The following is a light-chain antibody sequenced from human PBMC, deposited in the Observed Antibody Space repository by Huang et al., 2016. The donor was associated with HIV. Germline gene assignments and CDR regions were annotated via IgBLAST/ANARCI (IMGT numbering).Light chain of an antibody. V-gene: IGKV3D-15*01. Sequence: EIVMTQSPATLSVSPGGGATLSCRASQNVRSNLAWYQQTPGQAPRLLIYDTSTRASGFPARFSGSVSGTEFTLTISGLQSEDFAVYYCQQYDNWPPGLTFGGGTKVEI. CDR1: QNVRSN. CDR3: QQYDNWPPGLT. CDR2: DTS. J-gene: IGKJ4*01.